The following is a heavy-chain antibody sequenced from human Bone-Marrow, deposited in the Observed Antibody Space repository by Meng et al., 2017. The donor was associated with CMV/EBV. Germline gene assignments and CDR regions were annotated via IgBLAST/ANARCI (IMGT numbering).Heavy chain of an antibody. CDR1: GFTVSSNY. D-gene: IGHD4-11*01. CDR3: ARTLTTSYYYGMDV. J-gene: IGHJ6*02. Sequence: GGSLRLSCAASGFTVSSNYMSWVRQAPGKGLEWVSVICSGGSTYYADSVKGRFTISRDNSKNTLYLQMNSLRAEDTALYYCARTLTTSYYYGMDVWGQGTTVTVSS. V-gene: IGHV3-53*01. CDR2: ICSGGST.